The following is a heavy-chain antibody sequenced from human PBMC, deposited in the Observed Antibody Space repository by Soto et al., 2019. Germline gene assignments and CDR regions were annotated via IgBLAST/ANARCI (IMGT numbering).Heavy chain of an antibody. Sequence: ASVKVSCKASGYTFTSYYMHWVRQAPGQGLEWMGIINPSGGSTSYAQKFQGRVTMTRDTSTSTVYMELRSLRSDNTAVYYCAREADYYGSGSYSNLDHWGKGTLVTVPS. J-gene: IGHJ5*02. V-gene: IGHV1-46*01. D-gene: IGHD3-10*01. CDR2: INPSGGST. CDR3: AREADYYGSGSYSNLDH. CDR1: GYTFTSYY.